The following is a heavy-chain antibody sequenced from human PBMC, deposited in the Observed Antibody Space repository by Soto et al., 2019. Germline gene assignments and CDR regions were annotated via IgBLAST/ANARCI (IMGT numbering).Heavy chain of an antibody. CDR1: GGSISSGGYY. D-gene: IGHD5-12*01. J-gene: IGHJ5*02. CDR2: IYYSGST. CDR3: ARGGGYSGYENWFDP. V-gene: IGHV4-31*03. Sequence: SETLSLTCTVSGGSISSGGYYWSWIRQHPGKGLEWIGYIYYSGSTYYNPSLKSRVTISVDTSKNQFSLKLSSVTAADTAVYYCARGGGYSGYENWFDPWGQGTLVTVS.